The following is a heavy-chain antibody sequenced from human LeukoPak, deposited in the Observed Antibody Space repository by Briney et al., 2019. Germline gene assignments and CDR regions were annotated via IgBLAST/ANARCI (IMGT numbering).Heavy chain of an antibody. V-gene: IGHV1-18*01. CDR2: ISAYNGNT. CDR1: GYTFTSYG. J-gene: IGHJ4*02. D-gene: IGHD1-26*01. Sequence: AASVKVSCKSSGYTFTSYGISWVRQAPGQGLEWMGWISAYNGNTNYAQKLQGRVTMTTDTSTSTAYMELRSLRSDDAAVYYCAREWEGELLFRHWGQGTLVTVSS. CDR3: AREWEGELLFRH.